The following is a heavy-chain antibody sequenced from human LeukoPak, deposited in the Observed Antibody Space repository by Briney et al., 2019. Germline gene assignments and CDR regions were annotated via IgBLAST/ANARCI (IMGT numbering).Heavy chain of an antibody. V-gene: IGHV5-10-1*01. CDR2: IDASDSYT. Sequence: GGSLRISCQGSGCRFTTYWIRWVRQMPGKGREWMGRIDASDSYTTYSPSFQGHVTISADKSFSTAYLQWTSLKASDTAMYYCARHAKAYGSSCDYWGQGTLVTVSS. CDR3: ARHAKAYGSSCDY. CDR1: GCRFTTYW. J-gene: IGHJ4*02. D-gene: IGHD6-13*01.